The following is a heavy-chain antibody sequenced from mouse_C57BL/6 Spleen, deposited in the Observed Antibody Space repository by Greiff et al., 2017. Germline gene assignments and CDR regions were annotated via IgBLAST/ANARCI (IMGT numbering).Heavy chain of an antibody. D-gene: IGHD2-4*01. J-gene: IGHJ1*03. V-gene: IGHV1-69*01. CDR1: GYTFTSYW. CDR2: IDPSDSYT. Sequence: QVQLQQPGAELVMPGASVKLSCKASGYTFTSYWMHWVKQRPGQGLEWIGEIDPSDSYTNYNQKFKGKSTLTVDKSSSTAYMQLSSLTSEDSAVYYCARRGGLRRGWYFDVWGTGTTVTVSS. CDR3: ARRGGLRRGWYFDV.